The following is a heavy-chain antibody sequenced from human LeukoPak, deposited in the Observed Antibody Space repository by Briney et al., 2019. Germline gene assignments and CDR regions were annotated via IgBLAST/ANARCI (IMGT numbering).Heavy chain of an antibody. Sequence: ASVKVSCKASGYSFTSFGISWVRQAPGQGLEWMGGIIPIFGTANYAQKFQGRVTITADESTSTAYMELSSLRSEDTAVYYCARNRYSYGYEGDFDYWGQGTLVTVSS. V-gene: IGHV1-69*13. J-gene: IGHJ4*02. CDR1: GYSFTSFG. CDR3: ARNRYSYGYEGDFDY. D-gene: IGHD5-18*01. CDR2: IIPIFGTA.